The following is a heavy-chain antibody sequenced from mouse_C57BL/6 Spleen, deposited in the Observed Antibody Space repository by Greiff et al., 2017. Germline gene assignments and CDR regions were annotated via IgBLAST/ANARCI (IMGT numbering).Heavy chain of an antibody. J-gene: IGHJ2*01. V-gene: IGHV1-82*01. Sequence: VMLVESGPELVKPGASVKISCKASGYAFSSSWMNWVKQRPGKGLEWIGRIYPGDGDTNYNGKFKGKATLTADTSSSTAYMQLSSLTSEDSAVYFCARRGENYDYAYFDYWGQGTTLTVSS. CDR1: GYAFSSSW. CDR3: ARRGENYDYAYFDY. CDR2: IYPGDGDT. D-gene: IGHD2-4*01.